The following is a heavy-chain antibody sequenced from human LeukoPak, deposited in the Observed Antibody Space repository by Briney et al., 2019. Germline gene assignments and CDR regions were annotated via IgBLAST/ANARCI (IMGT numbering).Heavy chain of an antibody. V-gene: IGHV3-30-3*01. CDR3: ARGSEYYYDSSGYADY. D-gene: IGHD3-22*01. CDR2: ISYDGSNK. CDR1: GFTFSSYA. Sequence: GGSLRLSCAASGFTFSSYAMHWVRQAPGKGLEWVAVISYDGSNKYYADSVKGRFTISRDNSKNTLYLQMNSLRAEDTAVYYCARGSEYYYDSSGYADYWGQGTLVTVSS. J-gene: IGHJ4*02.